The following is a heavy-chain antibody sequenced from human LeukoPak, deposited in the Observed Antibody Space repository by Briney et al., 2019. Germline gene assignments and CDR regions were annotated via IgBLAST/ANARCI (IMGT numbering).Heavy chain of an antibody. D-gene: IGHD3-10*01. V-gene: IGHV3-7*01. Sequence: GGSLRLPCAASGFTFSSYSMNWVRQAPGKGLEWVATIRQDGSDKYFLDSVRGRFTISRDNAENSLYLQMNSLRAEDTAVYYCARDKGFGGSSFDYWGQGTLVTVSS. CDR1: GFTFSSYS. CDR2: IRQDGSDK. J-gene: IGHJ4*02. CDR3: ARDKGFGGSSFDY.